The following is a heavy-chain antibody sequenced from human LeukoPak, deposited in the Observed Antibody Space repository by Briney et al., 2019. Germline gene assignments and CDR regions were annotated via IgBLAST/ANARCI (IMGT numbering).Heavy chain of an antibody. CDR2: IIPIFGTA. Sequence: ASVKVSCKASGGTFSSYAISWVRQAPGQGLEWMGGIIPIFGTANYAQKFQGRVTITTDESTSTAYMELSSLRSEDTAVYYCANPVDSSGYDAFDIWGQGTMVTVSS. CDR3: ANPVDSSGYDAFDI. J-gene: IGHJ3*02. V-gene: IGHV1-69*05. CDR1: GGTFSSYA. D-gene: IGHD3-22*01.